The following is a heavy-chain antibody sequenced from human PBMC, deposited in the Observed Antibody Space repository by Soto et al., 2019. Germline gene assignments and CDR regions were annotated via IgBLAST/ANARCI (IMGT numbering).Heavy chain of an antibody. Sequence: ITLKESGPTLVKPTQTLAQTCTLSGFSLNTGGVDVGWVRRPRGKAMEWLALIYWDDDERYRPSLRSRLNITKDTINNQVVLTMTNMDPEDTATDYCVRNWRYYGGDYYYGMDAWGQGTTVTVSS. J-gene: IGHJ6*02. CDR3: VRNWRYYGGDYYYGMDA. CDR1: GFSLNTGGVD. CDR2: IYWDDDE. D-gene: IGHD3-10*01. V-gene: IGHV2-5*02.